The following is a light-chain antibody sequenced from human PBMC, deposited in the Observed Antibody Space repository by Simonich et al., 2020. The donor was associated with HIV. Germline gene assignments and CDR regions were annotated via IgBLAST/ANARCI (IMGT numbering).Light chain of an antibody. CDR2: DVT. CDR1: SSDVGGYNY. V-gene: IGLV2-11*01. Sequence: QSALTQPRSVSGSPGQSVTISCTGTSSDVGGYNYVSWYQQHPGKAPKLMIYDVTKRPSGVPDRVSGSKSDNTASLTISGLQAEDEANYYCSSYAGIYTFWVFGGGSKLTVL. CDR3: SSYAGIYTFWV. J-gene: IGLJ3*02.